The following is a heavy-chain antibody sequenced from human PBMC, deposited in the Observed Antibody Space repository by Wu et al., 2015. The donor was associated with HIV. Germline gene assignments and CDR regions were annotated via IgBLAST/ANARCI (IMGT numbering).Heavy chain of an antibody. CDR3: ARIPTQWLPLCIVLGV. CDR1: GDGFTSYA. CDR2: INPLFGTT. D-gene: IGHD5-12*01. J-gene: IGHJ6*02. Sequence: QVHLVQFGGEVKKPGSSVKVTCKASGDGFTSYAVSWVRQAPGQGLEWMGGINPLFGTTKHAQKFQDRVTFTTDESKTTAYMELSSLRSEDTAVYYCARIPTQWLPLCIVLGVWGHGTTVTVSS. V-gene: IGHV1-69*05.